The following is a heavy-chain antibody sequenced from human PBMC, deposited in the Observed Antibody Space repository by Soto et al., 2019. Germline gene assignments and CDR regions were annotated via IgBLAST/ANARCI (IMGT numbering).Heavy chain of an antibody. Sequence: GGSLRLSCAASGFTFSSYSMNWVRQAPGKGLEWVSSISSSSSYIYYADSVKGRFTISRDNAKNSLYLQMNSLRAEDTAVYYCARDGVAARPGVNYYYGMDVWGQGTTVTVSS. CDR3: ARDGVAARPGVNYYYGMDV. D-gene: IGHD6-6*01. CDR1: GFTFSSYS. J-gene: IGHJ6*02. CDR2: ISSSSSYI. V-gene: IGHV3-21*01.